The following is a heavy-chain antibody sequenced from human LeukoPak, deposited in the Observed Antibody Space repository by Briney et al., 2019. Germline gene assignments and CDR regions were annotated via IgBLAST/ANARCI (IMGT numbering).Heavy chain of an antibody. CDR1: GFTFDDYV. Sequence: GGSLRLSCAASGFTFDDYVMHWVRQVPGKGLEWVSGISWNSGSIGYADSVKGRFTISRDNAKNSLYLQMNSLRAEDTALYYCAKDISPLQWLTPNFDFWGQGTLVTVSS. J-gene: IGHJ4*02. V-gene: IGHV3-9*01. CDR3: AKDISPLQWLTPNFDF. CDR2: ISWNSGSI. D-gene: IGHD6-19*01.